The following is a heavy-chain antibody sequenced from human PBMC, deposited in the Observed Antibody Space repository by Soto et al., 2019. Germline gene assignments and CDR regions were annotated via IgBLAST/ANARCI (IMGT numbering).Heavy chain of an antibody. V-gene: IGHV3-33*01. Sequence: GGSLRLCCAACGFSFSSYGMHGVRQAPGKGLEWVAVIWYDGSNKYYADSVKGRFTISRDNSKNTLYLQMNSLRAEDTAVYYCARDLIAVADYFDYWGQGTLVTVSS. J-gene: IGHJ4*02. CDR3: ARDLIAVADYFDY. CDR2: IWYDGSNK. D-gene: IGHD6-19*01. CDR1: GFSFSSYG.